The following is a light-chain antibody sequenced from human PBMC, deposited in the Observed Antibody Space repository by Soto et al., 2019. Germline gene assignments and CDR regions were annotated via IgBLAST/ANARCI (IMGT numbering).Light chain of an antibody. CDR1: SSDVGGYNY. Sequence: QSVLTQPASESGSPGQAITISCTGTSSDVGGYNYVSWYQQHPGKAPKLMIYDVSNRPSGVSNRFSGSKSGNTASLTISGPQVEDEADYYCRSYTSSSTVVFGGGTKLTVL. CDR2: DVS. CDR3: RSYTSSSTVV. J-gene: IGLJ2*01. V-gene: IGLV2-14*01.